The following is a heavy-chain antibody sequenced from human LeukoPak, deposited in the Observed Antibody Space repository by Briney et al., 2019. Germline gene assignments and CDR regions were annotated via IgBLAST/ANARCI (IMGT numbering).Heavy chain of an antibody. V-gene: IGHV4-34*01. CDR1: GGSFSGYY. Sequence: SETLSLTCAVYGGSFSGYYWSWIRQPPGKGLEWIGEINHSGSTNYNPSLKSRVTISVDTSKNQFSLKLSSVTAADTAVYYCARGGGGSRDLDYWGQGTLVTVSS. CDR2: INHSGST. J-gene: IGHJ4*02. CDR3: ARGGGGSRDLDY. D-gene: IGHD1-26*01.